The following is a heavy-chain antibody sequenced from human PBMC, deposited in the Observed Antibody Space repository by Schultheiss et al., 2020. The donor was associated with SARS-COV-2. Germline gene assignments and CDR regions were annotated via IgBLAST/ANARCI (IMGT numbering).Heavy chain of an antibody. Sequence: GGSLRLSCAASGFTFSSYGMHWVRQAPGKGLEWVAVISYDGSNKYYADSVKGRFTISRDNSKNTLYLQMNSLRAEDTAVYYCAGRPLYCSGGSCYDYYYYGMDVWGQGTTVTVSS. V-gene: IGHV3-30*03. CDR3: AGRPLYCSGGSCYDYYYYGMDV. CDR1: GFTFSSYG. J-gene: IGHJ6*02. CDR2: ISYDGSNK. D-gene: IGHD2-15*01.